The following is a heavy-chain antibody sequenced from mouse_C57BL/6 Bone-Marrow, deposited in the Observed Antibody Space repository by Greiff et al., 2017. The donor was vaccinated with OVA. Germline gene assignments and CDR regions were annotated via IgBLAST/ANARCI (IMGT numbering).Heavy chain of an antibody. J-gene: IGHJ4*01. D-gene: IGHD1-1*01. Sequence: DVHLVESGGDLVKPGGSLKLSCAASGFTFSSYGMSWVRQTPDKRLEWVATISSGGSYTYYPDSVKGRFTISRDNAKNTLYLQMSSLKSEDTAMYYCARLPLRDYWGQGTSVTVSS. V-gene: IGHV5-6*01. CDR1: GFTFSSYG. CDR2: ISSGGSYT. CDR3: ARLPLRDY.